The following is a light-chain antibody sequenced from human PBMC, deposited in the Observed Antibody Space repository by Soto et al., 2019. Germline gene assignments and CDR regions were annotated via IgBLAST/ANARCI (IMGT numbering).Light chain of an antibody. CDR1: QSIAGSQ. V-gene: IGKV3-20*01. Sequence: EIVLTQSPGTLSLSPGERATLSCRASQSIAGSQLAWYQQKPGQAPRLLIYLASNRASGIPNRFSGSGSGTDFTLTISKLEPEDCAVFYCQQYGSSLITFGQGTRLDIK. CDR2: LAS. CDR3: QQYGSSLIT. J-gene: IGKJ5*01.